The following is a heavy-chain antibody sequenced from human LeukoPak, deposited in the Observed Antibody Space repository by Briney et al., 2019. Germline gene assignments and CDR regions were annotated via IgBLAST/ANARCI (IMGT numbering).Heavy chain of an antibody. CDR3: ARSEHSSSSFDY. CDR2: ISSSSTHI. Sequence: PGGSLRLSCAASGFTLSSYSMNWVRQAPGKGLEWVSYISSSSTHIYYADSVKGRFTISRDKARNSLYLQMNSLRGEDTAIYYCARSEHSSSSFDYWGQGTLVTVSS. CDR1: GFTLSSYS. D-gene: IGHD6-6*01. V-gene: IGHV3-21*01. J-gene: IGHJ4*02.